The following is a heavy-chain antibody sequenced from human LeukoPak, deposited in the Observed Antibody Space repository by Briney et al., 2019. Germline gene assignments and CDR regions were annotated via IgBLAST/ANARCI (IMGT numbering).Heavy chain of an antibody. J-gene: IGHJ3*02. D-gene: IGHD3-22*01. Sequence: SETLSLTCTVSGISISSGSYYWSWIRQPAGKGLEWIGRIYTSGSTNYNPSLKSRVTISVDTSKNQFSLKLSSVTAADTAVYYCARTWIVVVMGAFDIWGQGTMVTVSS. CDR2: IYTSGST. CDR1: GISISSGSYY. V-gene: IGHV4-61*02. CDR3: ARTWIVVVMGAFDI.